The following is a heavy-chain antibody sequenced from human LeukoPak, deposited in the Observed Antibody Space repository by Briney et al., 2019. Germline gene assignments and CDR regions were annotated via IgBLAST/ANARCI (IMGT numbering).Heavy chain of an antibody. J-gene: IGHJ4*02. CDR3: AKDRGTTKRSLDY. D-gene: IGHD1-26*01. Sequence: GSLRLSSAASVVTSTRYAISSGREAPRHGLEWVSAISGSGDSTYYIDSVKCRFTISRENSKVTLYLKMNSLRAEDTAVYSCAKDRGTTKRSLDYWGQGTLVTVSS. V-gene: IGHV3-23*01. CDR2: ISGSGDST. CDR1: VVTSTRYA.